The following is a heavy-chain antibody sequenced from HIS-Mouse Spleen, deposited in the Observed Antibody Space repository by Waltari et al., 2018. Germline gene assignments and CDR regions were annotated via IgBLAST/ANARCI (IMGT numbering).Heavy chain of an antibody. CDR3: ARDGPYCSGGSCYGN. Sequence: STYYNPSLKSRVTISVDTSKNQFSLKLSSVTAADTAVYYCARDGPYCSGGSCYGNWGQGTLVTVSS. V-gene: IGHV4-39*07. CDR2: ST. D-gene: IGHD2-15*01. J-gene: IGHJ4*02.